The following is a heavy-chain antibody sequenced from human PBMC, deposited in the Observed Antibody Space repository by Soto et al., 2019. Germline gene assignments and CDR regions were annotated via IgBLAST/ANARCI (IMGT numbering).Heavy chain of an antibody. J-gene: IGHJ6*02. V-gene: IGHV2-5*02. CDR2: LYWDDDL. CDR3: VQSRCGGDCLEIYSSHAYNGLDV. Sequence: QVTLKESGPTLVKPTQTLTLTCTVSGLSLRTTGVGVGWVRQPPGKAPEWLAILYWDDDLGYSPSLRSRLTIAKEISEKQEVLTMPTMDTVDTATYYCVQSRCGGDCLEIYSSHAYNGLDVWGQGTTVTVSS. CDR1: GLSLRTTGVG. D-gene: IGHD2-21*02.